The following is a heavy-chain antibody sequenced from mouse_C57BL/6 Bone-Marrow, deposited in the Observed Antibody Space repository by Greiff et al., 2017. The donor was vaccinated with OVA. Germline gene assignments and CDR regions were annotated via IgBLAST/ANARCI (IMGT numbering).Heavy chain of an antibody. Sequence: EVMLVESGGGLVKPGGSLKLSCAASGFTFSSYAMSWVRQTPEKRLEWVATISDGGSYTYYPDNVKGRFTISRDNAKNNLYLQMSHLKSEDTAMYYCARAPYYSNYFDYWGQGTTLTVSS. CDR1: GFTFSSYA. CDR2: ISDGGSYT. J-gene: IGHJ2*01. V-gene: IGHV5-4*03. CDR3: ARAPYYSNYFDY. D-gene: IGHD2-5*01.